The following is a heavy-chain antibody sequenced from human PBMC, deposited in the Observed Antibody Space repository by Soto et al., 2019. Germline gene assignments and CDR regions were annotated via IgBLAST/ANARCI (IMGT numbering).Heavy chain of an antibody. CDR1: GYTFTSYD. Sequence: ASVKVSCKASGYTFTSYDINWLRQATGQGLEWMGWMNPNSGNTGYAQKFQGRVTMTRNTSISTAYMELSSLRSEDTAVYYCARGFRTHYGGYCWGQGTMVTVSS. CDR3: ARGFRTHYGGYC. D-gene: IGHD4-17*01. CDR2: MNPNSGNT. V-gene: IGHV1-8*01. J-gene: IGHJ3*01.